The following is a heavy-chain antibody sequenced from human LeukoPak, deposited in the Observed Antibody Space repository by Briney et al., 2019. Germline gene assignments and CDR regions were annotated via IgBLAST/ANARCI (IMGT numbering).Heavy chain of an antibody. J-gene: IGHJ5*02. CDR3: ARGSRSFSSNNWFDP. D-gene: IGHD2-2*01. Sequence: PGGSLRLSCAASGFTFSSYSMNWVRQAPGKGLEWVSYISSSSSTIYYADSVKGRFTISRDNAKNSLYLQMNSLRAEDTAVYYCARGSRSFSSNNWFDPWGQGTLVTVSS. CDR2: ISSSSSTI. CDR1: GFTFSSYS. V-gene: IGHV3-48*04.